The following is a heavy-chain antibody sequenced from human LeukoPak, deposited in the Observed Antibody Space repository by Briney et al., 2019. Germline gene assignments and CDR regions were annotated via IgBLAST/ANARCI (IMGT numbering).Heavy chain of an antibody. V-gene: IGHV1-69*06. Sequence: ASVKVSCKASGDTFSSFAVSWVRQAPGQGLEWMGRIIPLFGTADYAQGYQGRVTTSADNSLNTAYLKLSSLTSEDTAGYYCPSPYDSGDHYLDALHIWGQGTIVTVS. J-gene: IGHJ3*02. CDR3: PSPYDSGDHYLDALHI. CDR2: IIPLFGTA. D-gene: IGHD4-17*01. CDR1: GDTFSSFA.